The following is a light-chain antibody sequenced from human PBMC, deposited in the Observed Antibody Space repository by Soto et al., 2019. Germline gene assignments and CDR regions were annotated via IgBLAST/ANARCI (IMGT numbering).Light chain of an antibody. CDR3: QQYNSLVS. J-gene: IGKJ4*01. Sequence: DIQMTQSPSSLSASVGDRVTISCQASRDVSDYLNWYQQKPGKAPKVLIHDASKLERGVPSRFSXSGXXTNXTFTISGLQPEDFASYYCQQYNSLVSFGGGTRVDLK. V-gene: IGKV1-33*01. CDR2: DAS. CDR1: RDVSDY.